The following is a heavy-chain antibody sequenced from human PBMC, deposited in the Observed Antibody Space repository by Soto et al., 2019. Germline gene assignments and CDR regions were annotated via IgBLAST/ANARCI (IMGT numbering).Heavy chain of an antibody. Sequence: GASVKVSCKASGGTFSSYAISWVRQAPGQGLEWMGGIIPIFGTANYAQKFQGRVTITADESTSTAYMELSSLRSEDTAVYYCACPWAVVVVAANYYYGMDVWGQGTTVTVSS. CDR3: ACPWAVVVVAANYYYGMDV. J-gene: IGHJ6*02. CDR2: IIPIFGTA. D-gene: IGHD2-15*01. CDR1: GGTFSSYA. V-gene: IGHV1-69*13.